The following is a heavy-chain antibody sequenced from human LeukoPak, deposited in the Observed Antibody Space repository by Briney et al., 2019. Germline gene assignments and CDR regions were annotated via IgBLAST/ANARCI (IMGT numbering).Heavy chain of an antibody. J-gene: IGHJ4*01. Sequence: PSETLSPTCAVSGGSITRGSYYWTWIRQPAGKALEWIGHVFTSGNTNYNPSLKGRVTISIETSKSQFSLNLNSVTAADTAVYYCARGTGSLFYWGHGILVTVSS. D-gene: IGHD3-10*01. CDR1: GGSITRGSYY. CDR3: ARGTGSLFY. CDR2: VFTSGNT. V-gene: IGHV4-61*09.